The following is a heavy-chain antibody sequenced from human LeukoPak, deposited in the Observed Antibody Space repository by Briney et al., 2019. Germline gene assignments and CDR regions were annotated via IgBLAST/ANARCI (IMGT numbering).Heavy chain of an antibody. CDR3: ARSCRYNWNDGFHFDY. Sequence: PSETLSLTCTVSGGSISSGGYYWSWIRQHPGKGLEWIEYIYYSGSTYYNPSLKSRVTISVDTSKNQFSLKLSSVTAADTAVYYCARSCRYNWNDGFHFDYWGQGTLVTVSS. V-gene: IGHV4-31*03. CDR2: IYYSGST. CDR1: GGSISSGGYY. D-gene: IGHD1-1*01. J-gene: IGHJ4*02.